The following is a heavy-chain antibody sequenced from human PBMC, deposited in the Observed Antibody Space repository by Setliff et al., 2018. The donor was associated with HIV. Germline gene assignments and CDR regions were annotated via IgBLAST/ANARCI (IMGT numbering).Heavy chain of an antibody. CDR2: IYSSGIT. CDR3: ARDPYCPNTCYEDFTFDS. V-gene: IGHV4-38-2*02. J-gene: IGHJ4*02. CDR1: GFYISRGYY. Sequence: SETLSLTCGVSGFYISRGYYWGWIRQPPGKGLEWIGRIYSSGITNYNPSLKSRLTISLDTSKNQFSLQVTSVTAADTAVYYCARDPYCPNTCYEDFTFDSWGQGTLVTVSS. D-gene: IGHD2-8*01.